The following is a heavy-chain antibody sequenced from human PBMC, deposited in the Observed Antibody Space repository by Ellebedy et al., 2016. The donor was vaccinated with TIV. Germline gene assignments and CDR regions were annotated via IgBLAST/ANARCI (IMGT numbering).Heavy chain of an antibody. Sequence: ASVKVSCKPSGYTFSDNAIHWVRQAPGQRLECMGWTSGGNADTTVSQRFQGRVTITRDTSASTAYMELSSLTSEDTAIYYCARGIHSGYDHWGQGTLVTVSS. CDR3: ARGIHSGYDH. CDR1: GYTFSDNA. D-gene: IGHD5-12*01. V-gene: IGHV1-3*01. J-gene: IGHJ5*02. CDR2: TSGGNADT.